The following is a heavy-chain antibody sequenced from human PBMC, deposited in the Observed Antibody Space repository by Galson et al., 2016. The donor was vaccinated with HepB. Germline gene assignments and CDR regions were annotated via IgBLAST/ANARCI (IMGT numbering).Heavy chain of an antibody. D-gene: IGHD3-22*01. Sequence: SVKVSCKVSGHTLTELSMHWVRQAPGKGLEWMGGSDPEDGETIYAQTFQGRVTMTEDISTQTAYMALRSLRSEYTAVYYCATDLRHYYHNSFDDPWGQGTLVTVSS. CDR1: GHTLTELS. CDR2: SDPEDGET. CDR3: ATDLRHYYHNSFDDP. V-gene: IGHV1-24*01. J-gene: IGHJ5*02.